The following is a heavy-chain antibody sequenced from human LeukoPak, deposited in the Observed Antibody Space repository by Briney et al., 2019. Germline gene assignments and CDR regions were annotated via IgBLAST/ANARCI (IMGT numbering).Heavy chain of an antibody. CDR2: IYRSGIT. Sequence: SETLSLTCNVSGFSISSGFYWGWIRQPPEKGLEWIGSIYRSGITYYNPSLKSRVTISLDASKNQFSVELTSVTAADTAVYYCARGDILTGYLNWSDPWGQGTLVTVSS. CDR3: ARGDILTGYLNWSDP. V-gene: IGHV4-38-2*02. D-gene: IGHD3-9*01. CDR1: GFSISSGFY. J-gene: IGHJ5*02.